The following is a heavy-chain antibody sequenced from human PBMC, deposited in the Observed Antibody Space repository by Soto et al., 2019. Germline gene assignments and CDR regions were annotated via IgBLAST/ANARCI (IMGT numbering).Heavy chain of an antibody. V-gene: IGHV2-5*01. CDR1: GFSLSTSGVG. Sequence: QITLKESGPTLVKTTQTLTLTCTFSGFSLSTSGVGVGWIRQPPGKALEWLALIYWNDDKRYSPSLKSRLTITKDTFKNQVVLTMTNMDPVDTATYYCAHAYYYDSSGYYPPDYWGQGTLVTVSS. CDR3: AHAYYYDSSGYYPPDY. D-gene: IGHD3-22*01. J-gene: IGHJ4*02. CDR2: IYWNDDK.